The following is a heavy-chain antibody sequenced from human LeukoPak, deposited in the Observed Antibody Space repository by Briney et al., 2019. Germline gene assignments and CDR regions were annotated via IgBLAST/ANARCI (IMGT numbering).Heavy chain of an antibody. J-gene: IGHJ4*02. D-gene: IGHD5-24*01. CDR2: IYYSGST. CDR3: ARIRFSEMAVGFDY. V-gene: IGHV4-39*01. Sequence: SSETLSLTCTVSGGSISSSSYYWGWIRQPPGKGLEWIGSIYYSGSTYYNPSLKSRVTISVDTSKNQFSLKLSSVTAADTAVYYCARIRFSEMAVGFDYWGQGTLVTVSS. CDR1: GGSISSSSYY.